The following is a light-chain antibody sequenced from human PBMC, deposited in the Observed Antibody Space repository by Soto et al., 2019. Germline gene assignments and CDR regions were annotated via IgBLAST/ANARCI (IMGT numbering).Light chain of an antibody. J-gene: IGLJ1*01. CDR1: SSDVGGYNY. Sequence: QSALTQPASVSGSPGQSITISCTGTSSDVGGYNYVSWYQQHPGKAPKLMIYEVSNRPSGVSNRFSGSKSGNTASLTISGLQAEDEADYYCSSYTSSSTYVFGTGNKV. CDR3: SSYTSSSTYV. CDR2: EVS. V-gene: IGLV2-14*01.